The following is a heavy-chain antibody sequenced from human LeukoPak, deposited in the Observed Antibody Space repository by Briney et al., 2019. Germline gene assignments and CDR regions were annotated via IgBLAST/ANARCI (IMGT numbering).Heavy chain of an antibody. CDR3: VRRRGYCSSSSCYGFDP. V-gene: IGHV4-59*08. CDR1: GGSIDNYF. Sequence: PSETLSLTCSVSGGSIDNYFWGWIRQPPGKGLEWIAYMSKSGSTKYSPSLESRLTISLDTSKNQFSLRLTSVTAEDTAVYYCVRRRGYCSSSSCYGFDPWGQGILVTVSS. D-gene: IGHD2-2*01. CDR2: MSKSGST. J-gene: IGHJ5*02.